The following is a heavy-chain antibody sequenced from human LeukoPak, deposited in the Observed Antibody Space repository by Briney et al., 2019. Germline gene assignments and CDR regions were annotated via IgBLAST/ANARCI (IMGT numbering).Heavy chain of an antibody. CDR3: ARDPTTIVGAHYYYYYYMDV. Sequence: ASVKVPCKASGYTFTAYSMYWVRQAPGQGLEWMGWINPNSGGTNFAQKFQGRVTMTRDTSISTAYMELSRLRSDDTAVYYCARDPTTIVGAHYYYYYYMDVWGKGTTVTVSS. V-gene: IGHV1-2*02. J-gene: IGHJ6*03. D-gene: IGHD1-26*01. CDR1: GYTFTAYS. CDR2: INPNSGGT.